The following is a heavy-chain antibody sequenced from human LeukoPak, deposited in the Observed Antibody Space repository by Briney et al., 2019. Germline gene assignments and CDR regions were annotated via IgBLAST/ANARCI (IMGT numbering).Heavy chain of an antibody. V-gene: IGHV4-61*02. CDR1: GGSISSGSYY. J-gene: IGHJ6*03. CDR2: IYTSGST. Sequence: SETLSLTCTASGGSISSGSYYWSWIRQPAGKGLEWIGRIYTSGSTNYNPSLKSRVTISVDTSKNQLSLKLSSMTAADTAVYYCARDSYDFWSGYHYYYMDVWGKGTTVTVSS. CDR3: ARDSYDFWSGYHYYYMDV. D-gene: IGHD3-3*01.